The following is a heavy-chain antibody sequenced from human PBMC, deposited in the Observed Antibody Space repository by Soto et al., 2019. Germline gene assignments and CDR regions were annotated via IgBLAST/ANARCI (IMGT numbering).Heavy chain of an antibody. CDR2: INTGNGNT. Sequence: QVQLVQSGAEVKKPGASVKVSCKASGYTFTSYTLHWVRQAPGQSLEWMGWINTGNGNTKYSQKFQGRVTITRDTAASTAYMELSRLRSEDTAVYYCARGDTLVRGVIIDYFDYWGQGTLVTVSS. CDR3: ARGDTLVRGVIIDYFDY. J-gene: IGHJ4*02. V-gene: IGHV1-3*04. CDR1: GYTFTSYT. D-gene: IGHD3-10*01.